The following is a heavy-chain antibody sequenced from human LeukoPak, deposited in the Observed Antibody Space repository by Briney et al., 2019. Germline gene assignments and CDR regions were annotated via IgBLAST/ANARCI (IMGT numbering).Heavy chain of an antibody. V-gene: IGHV3-33*06. D-gene: IGHD6-13*01. CDR1: GFTFSSYG. Sequence: GRSLRLSCAASGFTFSSYGMHWVRQAPGKGLEWVAVIWYDESNKYYADSVKGRFTISRDNSKNTLYLQMNSLRAEDTAVYYCANNPPGIAAAGAASDGAVDYWGQGTLVTVSS. CDR3: ANNPPGIAAAGAASDGAVDY. CDR2: IWYDESNK. J-gene: IGHJ4*02.